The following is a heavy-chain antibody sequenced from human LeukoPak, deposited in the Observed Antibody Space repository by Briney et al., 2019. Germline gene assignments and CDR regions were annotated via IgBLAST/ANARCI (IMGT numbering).Heavy chain of an antibody. D-gene: IGHD1-1*01. J-gene: IGHJ4*02. CDR1: GFTFSSYS. V-gene: IGHV3-21*01. Sequence: GGSLRLSCAASGFTFSSYSMNWVRQAPGKGLEWVSSISSSSSYIYYADSVKGRFTISRDNAKNSLYLQMNSLRAEDTAVYYCVRDGRTGGNFDYWGQGTLVTVSS. CDR2: ISSSSSYI. CDR3: VRDGRTGGNFDY.